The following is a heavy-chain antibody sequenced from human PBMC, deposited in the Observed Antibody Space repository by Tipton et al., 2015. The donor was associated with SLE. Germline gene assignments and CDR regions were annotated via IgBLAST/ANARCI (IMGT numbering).Heavy chain of an antibody. CDR2: ISSTGVTI. V-gene: IGHV3-48*03. Sequence: GSLRLSCAASGFTFSTYAMHWVRQAPGKGLECLSYISSTGVTIYYADSVRGRFTISRDDAKNSLYLQMNSLRAEDTAVYYCAGQLSYYYGMDVWGQGTTVTVSS. J-gene: IGHJ6*02. CDR3: AGQLSYYYGMDV. D-gene: IGHD6-6*01. CDR1: GFTFSTYA.